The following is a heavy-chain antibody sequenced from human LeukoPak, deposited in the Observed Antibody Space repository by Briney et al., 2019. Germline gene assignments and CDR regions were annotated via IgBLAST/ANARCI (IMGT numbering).Heavy chain of an antibody. CDR2: IYYSGST. Sequence: SETLSLTCTVSGGSISSSSYYWGWIRQPPGKGLEWIGSIYYSGSTYYNPSLKSRVTISVDTSKNQFSLKLSSVTAADTAVYYCARHVVAGTSRHFDYWGQGTLVTVSS. CDR3: ARHVVAGTSRHFDY. CDR1: GGSISSSSYY. D-gene: IGHD6-19*01. V-gene: IGHV4-39*01. J-gene: IGHJ4*02.